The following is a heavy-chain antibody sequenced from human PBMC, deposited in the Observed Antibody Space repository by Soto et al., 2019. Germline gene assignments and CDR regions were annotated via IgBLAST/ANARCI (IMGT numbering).Heavy chain of an antibody. D-gene: IGHD2-15*01. Sequence: ASVKVSCKASGYTFTGYYMHWVRQAPGQGLEWMGWINPNSGGTNYAQKFQGWVTMTRDTSISTAYMELGRLRSDDTAVYYCARQIGGGSFNSYYYYYGMDVWGQGTTVTVSS. CDR2: INPNSGGT. J-gene: IGHJ6*02. CDR3: ARQIGGGSFNSYYYYYGMDV. CDR1: GYTFTGYY. V-gene: IGHV1-2*04.